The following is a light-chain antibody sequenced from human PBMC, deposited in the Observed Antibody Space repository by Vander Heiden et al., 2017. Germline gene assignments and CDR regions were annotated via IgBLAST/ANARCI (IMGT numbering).Light chain of an antibody. CDR1: SSNIRSNT. Sequence: QSVLTQPPSASGTPGQGVTISCSGSSSNIRSNTVNWYQQLPGTAPNLLILTDTERPSGVPDRFSAAKSCTSASLAISGLQSEDEADYYCAAWDDSLNGHWVFGGGTKLTVL. V-gene: IGLV1-44*01. J-gene: IGLJ3*02. CDR2: TDT. CDR3: AAWDDSLNGHWV.